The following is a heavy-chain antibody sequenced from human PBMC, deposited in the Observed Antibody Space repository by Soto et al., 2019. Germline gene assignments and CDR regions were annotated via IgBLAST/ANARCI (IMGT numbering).Heavy chain of an antibody. J-gene: IGHJ6*02. Sequence: SETLSLTCAVSGGSISSGGYSWSWIRQPPGKGLEWIGYIYHSGSTYYNPSLKSRVTISVDRSKNQFSLKLSSVTAADTAVYYCARAGTMVRGALYYYYGMDVWGQGTTVTVSS. CDR1: GGSISSGGYS. CDR2: IYHSGST. CDR3: ARAGTMVRGALYYYYGMDV. V-gene: IGHV4-30-2*01. D-gene: IGHD3-10*01.